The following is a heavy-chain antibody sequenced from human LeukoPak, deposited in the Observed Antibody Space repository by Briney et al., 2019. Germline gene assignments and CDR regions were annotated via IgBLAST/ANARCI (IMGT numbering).Heavy chain of an antibody. CDR1: GFTFSNAW. J-gene: IGHJ5*02. Sequence: GGSLRLSCGASGFTFSNAWMIWGRQAPGRGLEGVVRSISKTEGGTTDYAAPVNGRFTISRDDSKNTLHLQMNSLKTESTADYYCTTAAHHGATNWPDPCGQETPVTVS. CDR2: SISKTEGGTT. V-gene: IGHV3-15*01. D-gene: IGHD4/OR15-4a*01. CDR3: TTAAHHGATNWPDP.